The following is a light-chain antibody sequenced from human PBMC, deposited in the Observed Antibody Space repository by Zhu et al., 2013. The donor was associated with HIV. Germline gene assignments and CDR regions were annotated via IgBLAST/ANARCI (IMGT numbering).Light chain of an antibody. CDR2: LAS. J-gene: IGKJ4*01. V-gene: IGKV2-28*01. CDR1: QSLLHSNGYTY. Sequence: DIVMTQSPLSLPVTPGEPASISCRSSQSLLHSNGYTYLDWYLQKPGQSPQLLIYLASTRASGVPDRFSASGSGTDFTLKISRVEVDDVGVYYCMQALQTPRTFGGGTKVEIK. CDR3: MQALQTPRT.